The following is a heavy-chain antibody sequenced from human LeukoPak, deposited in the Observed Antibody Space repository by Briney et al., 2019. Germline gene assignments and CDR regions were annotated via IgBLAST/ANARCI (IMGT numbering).Heavy chain of an antibody. CDR3: AREEPSYVQLSAFDI. D-gene: IGHD3-16*01. CDR1: GFTFSSYS. V-gene: IGHV3-21*01. Sequence: PGGSLRLSCAASGFTFSSYSMNWVRQAPGKGLEWVSSISSSSSYIYYADSVKGRFTVSRDNAKNSLYLQMNSLRAEDTAVYYCAREEPSYVQLSAFDIWGQGTMVTVSS. J-gene: IGHJ3*02. CDR2: ISSSSSYI.